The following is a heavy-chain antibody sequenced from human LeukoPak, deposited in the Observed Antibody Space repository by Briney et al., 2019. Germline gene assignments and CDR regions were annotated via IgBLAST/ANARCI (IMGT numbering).Heavy chain of an antibody. CDR3: ARLGRTYYDFWSGP. D-gene: IGHD3-3*01. CDR2: IYYRGST. Sequence: PSETLSLTCTVSGGSISSSSYYWGWIRQPRGKGLEWIGTIYYRGSTYYNPSLKSRVTISVDTSKNQFSLKLTSVTAADTAVYYCARLGRTYYDFWSGPWGQGTLVTASS. V-gene: IGHV4-39*01. J-gene: IGHJ5*02. CDR1: GGSISSSSYY.